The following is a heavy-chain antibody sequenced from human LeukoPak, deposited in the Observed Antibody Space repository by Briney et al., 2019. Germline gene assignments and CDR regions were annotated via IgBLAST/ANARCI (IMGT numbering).Heavy chain of an antibody. J-gene: IGHJ4*02. V-gene: IGHV3-48*03. CDR3: ARDHNYAFDN. Sequence: GGSLRLSCAASGFTFSSYEMNWVRQAPGEGLEWISCISSSGSPIYYADSVKGRFTISADNARNSLYLQMNSLRVEDTAVYYCARDHNYAFDNWGQGTLVSVSS. CDR1: GFTFSSYE. D-gene: IGHD1-1*01. CDR2: ISSSGSPI.